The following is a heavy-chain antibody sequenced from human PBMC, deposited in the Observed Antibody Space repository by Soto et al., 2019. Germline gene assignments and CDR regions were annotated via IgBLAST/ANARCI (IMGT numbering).Heavy chain of an antibody. CDR2: ILPIFGSP. CDR1: GGNFRRYA. Sequence: QVQLVQSGAEVKKPGSSVKVSCKASGGNFRRYAISWVRQAPGQGLEWMGGILPIFGSPSHAQKFQGRATITADESTSTAYLELTSLTSEDTAMYYCVFGDCTSTSCSYYFYGLDVWGQGTTVTVSS. J-gene: IGHJ6*02. CDR3: VFGDCTSTSCSYYFYGLDV. D-gene: IGHD2-2*01. V-gene: IGHV1-69*01.